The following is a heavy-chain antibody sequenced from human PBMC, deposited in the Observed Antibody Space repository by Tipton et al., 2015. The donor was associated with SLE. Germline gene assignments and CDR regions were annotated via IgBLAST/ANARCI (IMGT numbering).Heavy chain of an antibody. CDR1: GFTFRNNW. CDR2: INIDGSTT. CDR3: ARVGPNYSLDY. V-gene: IGHV3-74*01. J-gene: IGHJ4*02. Sequence: GSLRLSCAVSGFTFRNNWMHWARQAPGKGLFWVSRINIDGSTTTYADSVKGRLTISRDNAKNTLYLQMNRLRAEDTAVYYCARVGPNYSLDYWGQGTLVTVSS. D-gene: IGHD1-7*01.